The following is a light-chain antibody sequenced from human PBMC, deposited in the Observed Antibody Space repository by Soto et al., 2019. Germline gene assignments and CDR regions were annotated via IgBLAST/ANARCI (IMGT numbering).Light chain of an antibody. CDR3: QQRSNWPPYT. V-gene: IGKV3-11*01. Sequence: DIVLTQSPATLSLSPGERATLSCRASQSVSSCLAWYQQKPGQAPRLLIYDASNRATGIPARFSGSGSGTDFTLTISSLEPEDFAAYYCQQRSNWPPYTFGQGTKLEIK. J-gene: IGKJ2*01. CDR2: DAS. CDR1: QSVSSC.